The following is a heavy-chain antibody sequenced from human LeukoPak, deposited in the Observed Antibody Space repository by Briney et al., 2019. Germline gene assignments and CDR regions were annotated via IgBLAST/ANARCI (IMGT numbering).Heavy chain of an antibody. J-gene: IGHJ4*02. V-gene: IGHV5-51*01. CDR3: ARQTGDGGFDY. Sequence: KPGESLKISCNASGYSFTSYWIGWVRQMPGKGLEWMGIIYPRDSDTRYSPSFQGQVTISVDKSISTANLQWSSLKASDTAMYYCARQTGDGGFDYWGQGTLVTVSS. D-gene: IGHD2-21*01. CDR1: GYSFTSYW. CDR2: IYPRDSDT.